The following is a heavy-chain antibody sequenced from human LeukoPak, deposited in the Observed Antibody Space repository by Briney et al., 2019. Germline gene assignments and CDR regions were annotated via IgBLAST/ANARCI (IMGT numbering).Heavy chain of an antibody. CDR3: ARVGYNWNLWFDF. D-gene: IGHD1-7*01. J-gene: IGHJ3*01. V-gene: IGHV4-38-2*02. Sequence: SETLSLTCTVSGHSMSSGYYWGWIRQPPGKGLQWIGSIFHSGNSYYNPSLKSRVTISVDTSKNQFSLKVNSVTAADTAVYYCARVGYNWNLWFDFWGQGTTVTVSS. CDR2: IFHSGNS. CDR1: GHSMSSGYY.